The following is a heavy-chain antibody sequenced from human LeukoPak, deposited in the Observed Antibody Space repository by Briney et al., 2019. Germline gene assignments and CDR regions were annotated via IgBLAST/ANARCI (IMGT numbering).Heavy chain of an antibody. J-gene: IGHJ4*02. CDR3: ARDQSAYGGRGVPYYFDY. V-gene: IGHV3-48*02. CDR1: GFTFRTYW. CDR2: ISSSSSTI. Sequence: QPGGSLRLSCAASGFTFRTYWMNRVRQAPGKGLEWVSYISSSSSTIYYADSVKGRFTISRDNAKNSLYLQMNSLRDEDTAVYYCARDQSAYGGRGVPYYFDYWGQGTLVTVSS. D-gene: IGHD2-21*01.